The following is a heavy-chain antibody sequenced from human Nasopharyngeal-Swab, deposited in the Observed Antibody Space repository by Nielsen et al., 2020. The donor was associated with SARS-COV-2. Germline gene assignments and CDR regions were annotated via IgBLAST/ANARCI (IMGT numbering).Heavy chain of an antibody. D-gene: IGHD6-13*01. V-gene: IGHV3-23*01. CDR2: IRGSGITT. Sequence: GESLKISCAASGFTSNNYWMHWVRQAPGKGLEWVSAIRGSGITTYYADSVKGRFTISRDNSKNTVYLQMDSLRAEDAAIYYCAKDMAAGYFFDFWGQGTLVTVSS. CDR1: GFTSNNYW. CDR3: AKDMAAGYFFDF. J-gene: IGHJ4*02.